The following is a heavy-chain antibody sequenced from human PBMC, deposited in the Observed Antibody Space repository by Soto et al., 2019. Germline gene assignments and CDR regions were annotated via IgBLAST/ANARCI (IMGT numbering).Heavy chain of an antibody. V-gene: IGHV3-33*01. J-gene: IGHJ6*02. CDR2: IRYDGTNK. CDR3: ARDSYGMDV. CDR1: GFTFSNYG. Sequence: GGSLRLSCAASGFTFSNYGMHWVRQAPGKGLEWVAVIRYDGTNKNYADSVKGRFTISRDNSKNTLFLQMDSLRAEDTAVYYCARDSYGMDVWGRGTTVTVS.